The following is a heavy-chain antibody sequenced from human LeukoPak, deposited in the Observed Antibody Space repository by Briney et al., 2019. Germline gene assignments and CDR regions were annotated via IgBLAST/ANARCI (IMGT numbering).Heavy chain of an antibody. Sequence: ASVKVSCKASGYTFTSYYMHWVRQAPGQGLEWMGIINPSGGSTSYAQKFQGRVTMTRDMSTSTVYMELSSLRSEDTAVYYCARVAARPRPYYYYYMDVWGKGTTVTVSS. CDR2: INPSGGST. CDR3: ARVAARPRPYYYYYMDV. V-gene: IGHV1-46*01. J-gene: IGHJ6*03. D-gene: IGHD6-6*01. CDR1: GYTFTSYY.